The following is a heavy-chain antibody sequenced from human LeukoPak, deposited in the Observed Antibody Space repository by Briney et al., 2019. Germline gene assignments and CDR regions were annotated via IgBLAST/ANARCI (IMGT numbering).Heavy chain of an antibody. J-gene: IGHJ4*02. CDR2: ISAYNGNT. CDR3: ARDPPYDSSGYLFDY. Sequence: RASVKVSCKASGYTFTSYGISWVRQAPGQGLEWMGWISAYNGNTNYAQKLQGRVTMTTDTSTSTVYMELSSLRSEDTAVYYCARDPPYDSSGYLFDYWGQGTLVTVSS. V-gene: IGHV1-18*01. CDR1: GYTFTSYG. D-gene: IGHD3-22*01.